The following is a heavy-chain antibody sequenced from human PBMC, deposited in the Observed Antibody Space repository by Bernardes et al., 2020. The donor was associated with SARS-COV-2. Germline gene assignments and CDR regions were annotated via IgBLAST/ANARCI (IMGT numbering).Heavy chain of an antibody. CDR2: INHSGST. J-gene: IGHJ5*02. D-gene: IGHD2-2*01. CDR3: ARVVSVPTNWFDT. V-gene: IGHV4-34*01. Sequence: ETLSLTCAVYGGSFSGYYWSWIRQPPGKGLEWIGEINHSGSTNYNPSLKSRVTISVDTSKNQFSLKLSSVTAADTAVYYCARVVSVPTNWFDTWGQGTLVTVSS. CDR1: GGSFSGYY.